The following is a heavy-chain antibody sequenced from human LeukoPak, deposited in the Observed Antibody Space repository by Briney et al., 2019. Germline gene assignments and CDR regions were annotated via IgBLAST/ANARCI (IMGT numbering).Heavy chain of an antibody. D-gene: IGHD3-10*01. V-gene: IGHV3-9*01. CDR1: GFTFDDYA. CDR3: AKDPNSQYYGTGSYRWFDP. J-gene: IGHJ5*02. Sequence: PGRSLRLSCAASGFTFDDYAMHCVRQAPGKGLEWVSGTSWNSGDIGYADYVKGRFTISRDNAKNSLYLQMNSLRPEDTALYYCAKDPNSQYYGTGSYRWFDPWGQGTLVTVSS. CDR2: TSWNSGDI.